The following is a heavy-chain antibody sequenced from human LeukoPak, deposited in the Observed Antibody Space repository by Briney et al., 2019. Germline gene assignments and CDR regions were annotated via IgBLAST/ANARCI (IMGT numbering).Heavy chain of an antibody. CDR2: TYYRSKWYN. CDR1: GDSVSSNTAA. V-gene: IGHV6-1*01. Sequence: SQTLSLTCAISGDSVSSNTAAWNWIRQSPSRGLEWLGRTYYRSKWYNDYAVSVKSRITINPDTSKNQFSLQLNSVTPEDTAVYYCARGRYYGSGSYYNPSYYYYYYMDVWGKGTTVTVSS. D-gene: IGHD3-10*01. CDR3: ARGRYYGSGSYYNPSYYYYYYMDV. J-gene: IGHJ6*03.